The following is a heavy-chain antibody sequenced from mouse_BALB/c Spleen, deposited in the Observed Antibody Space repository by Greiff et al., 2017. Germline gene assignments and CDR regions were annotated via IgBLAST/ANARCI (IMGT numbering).Heavy chain of an antibody. CDR2: IRNTANGYTT. CDR3: ARAGYYFDY. Sequence: EVMLVESGGGLVQPGGSLRLSCATSGFTFTDYYMSWVRQPPGKALEWLGFIRNTANGYTTEYSASVKGRFTISRDNSQSILYLQMNTLRAEDSATYYSARAGYYFDYWGQGTTLTVSS. V-gene: IGHV7-3*02. CDR1: GFTFTDYY. J-gene: IGHJ2*01. D-gene: IGHD2-2*01.